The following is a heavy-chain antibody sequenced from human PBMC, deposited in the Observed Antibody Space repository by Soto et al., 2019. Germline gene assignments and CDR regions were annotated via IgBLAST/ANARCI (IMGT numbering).Heavy chain of an antibody. J-gene: IGHJ5*02. D-gene: IGHD6-6*01. V-gene: IGHV1-8*01. CDR2: MNPNSGNT. CDR3: AREGLEYSSATWFDL. CDR1: GYTFTHYD. Sequence: QVQLVQSGAEVKKPGASVKVSCKASGYTFTHYDINWVRQAPGQGLEWMGWMNPNSGNTGYAQKFQGRVTMTRDPSINIVFLELSSLRSEDTSVYYCAREGLEYSSATWFDLWGQGTLVTVSS.